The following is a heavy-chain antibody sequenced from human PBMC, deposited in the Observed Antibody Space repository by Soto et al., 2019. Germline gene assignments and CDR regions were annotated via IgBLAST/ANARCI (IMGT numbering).Heavy chain of an antibody. CDR2: IYYSGST. V-gene: IGHV4-59*01. Sequence: SETLSLXCTVSGCSISSYYWSWIRQPPGKGLEWIGYIYYSGSTNYNPSLKSRVTISVDTSKNQFSLKLSSVTAADTAVYYCARGRLRYFDWPTRFDPWGQGTLVTVSS. D-gene: IGHD3-9*01. J-gene: IGHJ5*02. CDR1: GCSISSYY. CDR3: ARGRLRYFDWPTRFDP.